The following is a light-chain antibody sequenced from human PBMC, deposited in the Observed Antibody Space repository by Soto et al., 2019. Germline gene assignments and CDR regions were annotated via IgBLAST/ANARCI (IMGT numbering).Light chain of an antibody. CDR3: QNYNETTLT. CDR2: GAS. V-gene: IGKV3-15*01. Sequence: EIVMTQSPASLSVSPGERVTLSCRASQSVVTNLAWYQERPGQAPRLLIFGASTRATDIPARFSGSGSGTEFTLAITSLQSEDFAVSYCQNYNETTLTFGGGTKVEIK. CDR1: QSVVTN. J-gene: IGKJ4*01.